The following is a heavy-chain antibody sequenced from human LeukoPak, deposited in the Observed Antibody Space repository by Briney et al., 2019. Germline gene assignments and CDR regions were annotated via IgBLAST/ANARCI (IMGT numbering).Heavy chain of an antibody. CDR3: AREDIVVVPAATRYYYYGMDV. Sequence: SGGSLRLSCAASGFTVSSNYMSWVRQAPGKGLEWVSVIYSGGSTYYADSVKGRFTISRDNSKNTLYLQMNSLRAEDTAVYYCAREDIVVVPAATRYYYYGMDVWGQGTTVTVSS. CDR2: IYSGGST. V-gene: IGHV3-53*01. D-gene: IGHD2-2*01. J-gene: IGHJ6*02. CDR1: GFTVSSNY.